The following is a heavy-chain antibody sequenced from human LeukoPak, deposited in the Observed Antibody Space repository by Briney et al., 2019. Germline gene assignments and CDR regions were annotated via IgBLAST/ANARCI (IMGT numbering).Heavy chain of an antibody. CDR2: ISSGSSYI. V-gene: IGHV3-21*01. J-gene: IGHJ5*02. CDR1: GFTFSSYS. CDR3: ASSTVTTSGWFDP. Sequence: PGGSLRLSCAASGFTFSSYSMNWVRQAPGKGLEWVSSISSGSSYIYYADSVKGRFTISRDNAKNSLYLQMNSLRAEDTAVYYCASSTVTTSGWFDPWGQGTLVTVSS. D-gene: IGHD4-11*01.